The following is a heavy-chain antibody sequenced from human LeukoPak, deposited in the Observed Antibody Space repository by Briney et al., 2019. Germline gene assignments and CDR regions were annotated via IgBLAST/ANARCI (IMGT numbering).Heavy chain of an antibody. CDR2: ISYTGST. CDR1: GGSISSYY. V-gene: IGHV4-59*08. CDR3: ARLIVGATSWFDP. D-gene: IGHD1-26*01. Sequence: KPSETLSLTCTVSGGSISSYYWSWIRQPPGKGLAWIGYISYTGSTNYNPSLKSRVTISVDTSKNQFSLKLNSVTAADTAVYYCARLIVGATSWFDPWGQGTLVTVSS. J-gene: IGHJ5*02.